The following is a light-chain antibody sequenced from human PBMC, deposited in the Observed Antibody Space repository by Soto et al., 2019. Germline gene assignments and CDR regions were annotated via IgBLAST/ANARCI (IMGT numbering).Light chain of an antibody. CDR3: ATWDDSLGGPV. CDR2: RVN. J-gene: IGLJ2*01. V-gene: IGLV1-47*01. CDR1: SSNIGRNY. Sequence: QSVLTQTPSVSGTPGQRVNSSCSGSSSNIGRNYVYWYHQFPGTAPKLLIYRVNERPPGVPDRFSGSKSGTSASLAISGLRSGDEADYHCATWDDSLGGPVFGGGTKVTVL.